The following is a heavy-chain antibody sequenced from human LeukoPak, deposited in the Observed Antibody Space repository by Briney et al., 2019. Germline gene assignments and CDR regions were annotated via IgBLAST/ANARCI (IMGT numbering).Heavy chain of an antibody. CDR1: GGSISSGSYY. Sequence: SETLSLTCTVSGGSISSGSYYWSWIRQPAGKGLEWIGRIYTSGSTNYNPSLKSRVTISVDTSKNQFSLKLSSVTAADTAVYYCARVPWAASLRSEAFDIWGQGTMVTVSS. V-gene: IGHV4-61*02. CDR2: IYTSGST. D-gene: IGHD1-26*01. J-gene: IGHJ3*02. CDR3: ARVPWAASLRSEAFDI.